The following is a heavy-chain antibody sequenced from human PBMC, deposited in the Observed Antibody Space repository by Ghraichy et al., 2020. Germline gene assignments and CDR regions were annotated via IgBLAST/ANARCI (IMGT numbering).Heavy chain of an antibody. D-gene: IGHD3-9*01. CDR2: ITRSGSA. Sequence: GGSLRLSCAMSGFNFGDFAVGWVRQAPGKGLEWVSSITRSGSADYTDSVKGRFTISRDNSKNILYLQMSSMRAEDTATYYCGRYSVWNQSSYFFKSWVQGSLVTVSS. V-gene: IGHV3-23*01. CDR1: GFNFGDFA. J-gene: IGHJ5*02. CDR3: GRYSVWNQSSYFFKS.